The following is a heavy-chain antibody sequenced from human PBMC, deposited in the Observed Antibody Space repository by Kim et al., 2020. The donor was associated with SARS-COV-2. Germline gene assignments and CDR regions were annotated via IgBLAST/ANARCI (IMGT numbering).Heavy chain of an antibody. J-gene: IGHJ4*02. CDR3: AKDIEGIAVAGFDY. Sequence: ADSVKGRFTISRDNSKNSLYLQMNSLRTEDTALYYCAKDIEGIAVAGFDYWGQGTLVTVSS. D-gene: IGHD6-19*01. V-gene: IGHV3-43*01.